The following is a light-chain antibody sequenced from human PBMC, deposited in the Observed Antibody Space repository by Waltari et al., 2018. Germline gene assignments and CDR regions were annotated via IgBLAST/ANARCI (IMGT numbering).Light chain of an antibody. CDR2: KVS. Sequence: DVVMTQSPLSLPVSLGQPASISCRSSQSLVHSDGHTYLAWFQQRPGQCPRSLIYKVSRRESGVPDRFSGSGSGTDFTLTINRVEAEDVGVYYCMQGTHWPPWTFGQGTKVEI. CDR1: QSLVHSDGHTY. CDR3: MQGTHWPPWT. J-gene: IGKJ1*01. V-gene: IGKV2-30*02.